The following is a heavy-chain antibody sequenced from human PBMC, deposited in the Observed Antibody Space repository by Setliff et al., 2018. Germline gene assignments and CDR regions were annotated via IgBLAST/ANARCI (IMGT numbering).Heavy chain of an antibody. V-gene: IGHV3-74*01. Sequence: GESLTISCAASGFTFSSHWMHWVRQVPGKGLAWVSQINPDATTTYYADSVKGRFTISRDNAKTTLYLQMNSLRVEDTAVYFCARDPRDGSSSPMADNWGQGTLVTVSS. J-gene: IGHJ4*02. CDR3: ARDPRDGSSSPMADN. CDR2: INPDATTT. CDR1: GFTFSSHW. D-gene: IGHD3-10*01.